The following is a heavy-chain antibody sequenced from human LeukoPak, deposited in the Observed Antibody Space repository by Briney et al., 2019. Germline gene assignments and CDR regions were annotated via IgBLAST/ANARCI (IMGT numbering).Heavy chain of an antibody. CDR3: ARASSWLPFEY. Sequence: SETLSLTCSVSGGSISRYYWSWIRQPAGKGLHWIGRIYTSGSTNYNPSLKSRVTMSVDTSKNQFSLKLSSVTAADTAVYYCARASSWLPFEYWGQGTLVTVSS. J-gene: IGHJ4*02. D-gene: IGHD6-13*01. CDR2: IYTSGST. V-gene: IGHV4-4*07. CDR1: GGSISRYY.